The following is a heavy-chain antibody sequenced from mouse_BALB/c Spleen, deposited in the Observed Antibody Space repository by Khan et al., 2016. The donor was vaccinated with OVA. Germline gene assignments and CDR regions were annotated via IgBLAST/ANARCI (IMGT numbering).Heavy chain of an antibody. Sequence: VQLQESGAELMKPGASVKISCKATGYTFSSYWIEWVKQRPGHGLEWIAEILPGSGSTNYNEKFKGKATFTADTSSNTAYMQLSSLTSEDSAVYYGARGNYYGSTSWFGYWGQGTLVTVSA. V-gene: IGHV1-9*01. CDR1: GYTFSSYW. CDR3: ARGNYYGSTSWFGY. CDR2: ILPGSGST. D-gene: IGHD1-1*01. J-gene: IGHJ3*01.